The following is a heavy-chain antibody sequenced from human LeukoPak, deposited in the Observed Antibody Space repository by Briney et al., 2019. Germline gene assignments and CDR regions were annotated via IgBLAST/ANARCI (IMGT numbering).Heavy chain of an antibody. Sequence: GGSLRLSCAASGFTFSSYWMSWVRQAPGKELEWVANIKQDGSEKYYVDSVKGRFTISRDNAKNSLYLQMNSLRAEDTAVYYCARSRGGIAAAGSLDYWGQGTLVTVSS. CDR2: IKQDGSEK. V-gene: IGHV3-7*01. J-gene: IGHJ4*02. CDR3: ARSRGGIAAAGSLDY. D-gene: IGHD6-13*01. CDR1: GFTFSSYW.